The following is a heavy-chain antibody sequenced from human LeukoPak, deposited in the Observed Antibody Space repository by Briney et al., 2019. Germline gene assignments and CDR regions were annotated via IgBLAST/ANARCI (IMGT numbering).Heavy chain of an antibody. D-gene: IGHD2-15*01. CDR2: ISAYNGNT. Sequence: ASVKVSCKASGYTFTSYGISWVRQAPGQGLEWMGWISAYNGNTNYAQKLQGRVTMTTDTSTSTAYMELRSLRSDDTAVYYCARVRCSGGSCYSGPWGQGTLVTVSS. J-gene: IGHJ5*02. CDR1: GYTFTSYG. V-gene: IGHV1-18*01. CDR3: ARVRCSGGSCYSGP.